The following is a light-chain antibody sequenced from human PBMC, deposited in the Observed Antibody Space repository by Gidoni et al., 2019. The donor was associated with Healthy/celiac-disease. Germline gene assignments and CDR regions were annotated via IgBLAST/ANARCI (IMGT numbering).Light chain of an antibody. J-gene: IGKJ3*01. CDR1: QSISSY. CDR3: QQSYSTPLT. Sequence: DIQMTQSPSSLSASVGDRVTITCRASQSISSYLNWYQQKPGKAPKLLIYAASSLQSGVPSRFSGSGSGIDFTLTISSLQPEDFATYYCQQSYSTPLTFGPXTKVDIK. V-gene: IGKV1-39*01. CDR2: AAS.